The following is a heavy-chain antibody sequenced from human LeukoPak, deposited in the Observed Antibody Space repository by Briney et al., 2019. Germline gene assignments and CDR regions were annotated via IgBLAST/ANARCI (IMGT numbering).Heavy chain of an antibody. Sequence: GGSLRLSCAVSGVTFSRSGMHWVRQAPGKGLEWAAFIWYDGSKKYYADSVKGRFTISRDNSKNTVYLQTDSLRVEDTAVYYCARDGSPTVIDYWGQGTLLTVSS. CDR3: ARDGSPTVIDY. J-gene: IGHJ4*02. V-gene: IGHV3-33*01. CDR2: IWYDGSKK. D-gene: IGHD4-11*01. CDR1: GVTFSRSG.